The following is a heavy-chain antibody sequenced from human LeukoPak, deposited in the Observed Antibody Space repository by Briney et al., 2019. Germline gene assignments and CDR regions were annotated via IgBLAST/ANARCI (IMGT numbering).Heavy chain of an antibody. Sequence: GGSLRLSCAASGFTFSSYAMSWVRLAPGKGLEWVSAINGGGGSTYYADSVKGRFTVSRDNPKNTLYLQMNSLRAEDTAVYYCAKDRSGSGSYYPDYWGQGTLVTVSS. J-gene: IGHJ4*02. CDR3: AKDRSGSGSYYPDY. CDR1: GFTFSSYA. V-gene: IGHV3-23*01. CDR2: INGGGGST. D-gene: IGHD3-10*01.